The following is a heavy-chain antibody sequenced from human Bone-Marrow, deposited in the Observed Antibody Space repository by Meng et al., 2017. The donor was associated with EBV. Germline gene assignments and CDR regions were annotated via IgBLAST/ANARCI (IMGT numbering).Heavy chain of an antibody. Sequence: VQLVDSGVGLIPPGGSLRLSCAASGFTVNSNYMSWVRQAPGKGLEWVSVIYSGGNTYYADSVKGRFTISRDNSKNTLYLQMNSLRVEDTAVYYCARDRHPRAFDYWGQGTLVTVSS. CDR2: IYSGGNT. V-gene: IGHV3-53*01. CDR1: GFTVNSNY. J-gene: IGHJ4*02. CDR3: ARDRHPRAFDY.